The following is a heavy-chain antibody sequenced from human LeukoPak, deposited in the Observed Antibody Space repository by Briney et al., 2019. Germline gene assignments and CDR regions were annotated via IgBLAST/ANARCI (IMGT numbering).Heavy chain of an antibody. CDR2: INAGNGNT. Sequence: ASVKVSCKASGYTFTSYAMHWVRQAPGQRLEWMGWINAGNGNTKYSQKFQGRVTITRDTSASTAYMELSSLRSEDTAVYYCATGSVAPYFFDYWGQGTLVTVSS. CDR1: GYTFTSYA. V-gene: IGHV1-3*01. CDR3: ATGSVAPYFFDY. D-gene: IGHD1-26*01. J-gene: IGHJ4*02.